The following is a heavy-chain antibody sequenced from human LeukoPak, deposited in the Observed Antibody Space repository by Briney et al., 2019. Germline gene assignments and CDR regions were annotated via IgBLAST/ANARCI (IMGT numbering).Heavy chain of an antibody. CDR1: GYTFSSYW. CDR2: IKQDRSEK. Sequence: GGSLRLSCAASGYTFSSYWMSWVRQAPGKGLEWVANIKQDRSEKYDVDSVKGRFTISRDNAKNSLYLQMNSLRAEDTAVYYCARSHPYYYDSRLPEHIDYWGQGTLVTVSS. V-gene: IGHV3-7*01. J-gene: IGHJ4*02. CDR3: ARSHPYYYDSRLPEHIDY. D-gene: IGHD3-22*01.